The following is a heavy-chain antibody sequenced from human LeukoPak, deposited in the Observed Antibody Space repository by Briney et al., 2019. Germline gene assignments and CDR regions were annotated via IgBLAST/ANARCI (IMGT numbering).Heavy chain of an antibody. Sequence: SETLSLTCTVSGGCVRSDNYYWGWIRQPPGKGLEWIGSIYYIGSTYFHPSLKSRVTISVNTSKNQFSLKLSSVTAADTAVYYCASGKPQLASNPFDYWGQGTLATVSS. CDR2: IYYIGST. CDR3: ASGKPQLASNPFDY. J-gene: IGHJ4*02. CDR1: GGCVRSDNYY. V-gene: IGHV4-39*07. D-gene: IGHD6-13*01.